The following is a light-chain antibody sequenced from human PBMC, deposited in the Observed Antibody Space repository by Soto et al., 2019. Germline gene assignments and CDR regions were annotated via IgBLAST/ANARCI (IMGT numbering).Light chain of an antibody. J-gene: IGKJ4*01. CDR2: GAS. CDR1: QSVSSSY. CDR3: QQYGSSPEA. Sequence: EIVLTQSPGTLSLSPGERATLSCRASQSVSSSYLAWYQQKPGQAPRLLIYGASSRATGITDRFSGSESGTDFTLNISRLEPDDFAVYYCQQYGSSPEAFGGGTKVEIK. V-gene: IGKV3-20*01.